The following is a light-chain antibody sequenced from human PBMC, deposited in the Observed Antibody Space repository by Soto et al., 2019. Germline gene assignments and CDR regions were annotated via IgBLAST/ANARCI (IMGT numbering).Light chain of an antibody. Sequence: EVVLTQSPVTLSLSPGERATLSCRAIQSFRGLLAWYQQKPGQAPRLLIYDAYNRATGIPPRFSGSGSGTDFTLTISSLEPEDSAVYYCQQRHMWPITFGQGTLLEVK. CDR1: QSFRGL. CDR3: QQRHMWPIT. CDR2: DAY. J-gene: IGKJ5*01. V-gene: IGKV3-11*01.